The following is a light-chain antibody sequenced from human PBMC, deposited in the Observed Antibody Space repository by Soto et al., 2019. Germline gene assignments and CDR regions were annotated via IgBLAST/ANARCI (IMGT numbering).Light chain of an antibody. CDR3: SSYTSSRTGDV. V-gene: IGLV2-14*01. Sequence: QSALTQPASVTGSPGQSITISCTGTSSNVGGYNYVSWCQQHPGKAPKLMIYDVSNRPSGVSNRFSGSKSGNTASLTISGLLAEDEADYYCSSYTSSRTGDVFGTGTTVTVL. CDR1: SSNVGGYNY. J-gene: IGLJ1*01. CDR2: DVS.